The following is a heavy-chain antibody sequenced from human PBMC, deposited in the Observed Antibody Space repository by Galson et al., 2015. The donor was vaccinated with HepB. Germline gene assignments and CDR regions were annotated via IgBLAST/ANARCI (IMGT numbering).Heavy chain of an antibody. J-gene: IGHJ5*02. CDR1: GDTFSKFA. V-gene: IGHV1-69*13. CDR2: IIPLHSTT. Sequence: SVKVSCKASGDTFSKFAFSWVRQAPGQGLEWMGGIIPLHSTTSYAQKFKGRVTITADELTSSAYMELRSLRSEDTAVYYCAINRGTEVIPGALEDDWFDPWGQGTLVTVSS. D-gene: IGHD2-2*01. CDR3: AINRGTEVIPGALEDDWFDP.